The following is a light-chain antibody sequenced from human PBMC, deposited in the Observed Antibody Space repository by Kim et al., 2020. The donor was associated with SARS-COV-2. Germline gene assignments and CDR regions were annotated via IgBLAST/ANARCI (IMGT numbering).Light chain of an antibody. V-gene: IGKV3-20*01. CDR1: QSVSSSY. J-gene: IGKJ1*01. Sequence: EIVLPQSPGTLSLSPGERATLSCRASQSVSSSYLAWYQQKPGQAPRLLIYAASSRATGIPDRFSGSGSGTDFTLTISRLEPEDFAVYYCQQYGSSPWTFGQGTKVDIK. CDR2: AAS. CDR3: QQYGSSPWT.